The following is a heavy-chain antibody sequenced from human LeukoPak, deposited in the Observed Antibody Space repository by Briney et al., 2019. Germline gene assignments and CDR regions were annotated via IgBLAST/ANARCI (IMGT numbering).Heavy chain of an antibody. Sequence: GRSLRLSRTASGFTFEDYGMGWVRQGPGKGLEWVSGINWNGVREGYADSVKGRFTISRDNSKNSLYLQMNSLRTEDTALYYCAKDGYSYGQSYFDYWGQGTLVTVSS. D-gene: IGHD5-18*01. CDR3: AKDGYSYGQSYFDY. CDR1: GFTFEDYG. V-gene: IGHV3-20*04. CDR2: INWNGVRE. J-gene: IGHJ4*02.